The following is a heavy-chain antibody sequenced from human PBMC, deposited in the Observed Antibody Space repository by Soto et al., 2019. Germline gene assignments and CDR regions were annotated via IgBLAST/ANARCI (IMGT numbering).Heavy chain of an antibody. CDR3: ARVGDWFDP. Sequence: QVQLQESGPGLLKPSETLSLTCTVSGGSISSYYWSWIRQPPGKGLEWIGYIYYSGSTNYNPSLQSRVTISVDTSKNQFSLKLSSVTAADTAVYYCARVGDWFDPWGQGTLVTVSS. V-gene: IGHV4-59*01. CDR1: GGSISSYY. CDR2: IYYSGST. J-gene: IGHJ5*02. D-gene: IGHD3-16*01.